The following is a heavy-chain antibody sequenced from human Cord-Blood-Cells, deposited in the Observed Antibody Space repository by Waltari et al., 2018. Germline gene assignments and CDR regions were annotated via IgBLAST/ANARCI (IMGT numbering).Heavy chain of an antibody. V-gene: IGHV3-33*01. Sequence: QVQLVESGGGVVQPGRSLRLSCAASGFPFSSYGMHWVRQAPGKGLEWVAVIWYDGSNKYYADSVKGRFTISRDNSKNTLYLQMNSLRAEDTAVYYCARDLGWGSAFDIWGQGTMVTVSS. CDR1: GFPFSSYG. J-gene: IGHJ3*02. CDR2: IWYDGSNK. D-gene: IGHD7-27*01. CDR3: ARDLGWGSAFDI.